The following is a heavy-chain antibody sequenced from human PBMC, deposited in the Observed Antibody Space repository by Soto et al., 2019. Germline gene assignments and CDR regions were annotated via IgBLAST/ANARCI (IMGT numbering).Heavy chain of an antibody. V-gene: IGHV3-64*01. CDR2: ISSNGIGT. Sequence: EVQLVESGGGLAQPGGSLRLSCAASGFTFSSDAMDWVRQAPGKGLEYVSGISSNGIGTYYASSVKGRFTISRDNSRDTVYLQMDCLRPEDMAVYDCARRARADYYYMDVGGKGTTVTVS. J-gene: IGHJ6*03. CDR1: GFTFSSDA. CDR3: ARRARADYYYMDV. D-gene: IGHD6-6*01.